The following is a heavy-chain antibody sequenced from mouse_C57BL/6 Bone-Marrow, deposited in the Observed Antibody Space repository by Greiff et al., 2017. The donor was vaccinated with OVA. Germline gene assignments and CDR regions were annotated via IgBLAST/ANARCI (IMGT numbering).Heavy chain of an antibody. V-gene: IGHV5-4*01. CDR1: GFTFSSYA. Sequence: EVQGVESGGGLVKPGGSLKLSCAASGFTFSSYAMSWVRQTPEKRLEWVATISDGGSYTYYPDNVKGRFTISRDNAKNNLYLQMSHLKSEDTAMYYCERDTDDGYYFDYWGQGTTLTVSA. CDR3: ERDTDDGYYFDY. D-gene: IGHD2-3*01. J-gene: IGHJ2*01. CDR2: ISDGGSYT.